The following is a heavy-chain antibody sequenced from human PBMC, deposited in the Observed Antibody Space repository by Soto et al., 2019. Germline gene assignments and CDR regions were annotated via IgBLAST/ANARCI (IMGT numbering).Heavy chain of an antibody. J-gene: IGHJ4*02. CDR1: GFTFSRYA. D-gene: IGHD2-2*02. Sequence: GGSLRLSCAASGFTFSRYAMIWVRQAPGKGLEWVSSISDGGAGTYYADSVKGRFTISRDNSQNTVSLHMNSLRAEDTAIYYCAKSGPDCTSTNCYTGDWGQGTLVTVSS. V-gene: IGHV3-23*01. CDR2: ISDGGAGT. CDR3: AKSGPDCTSTNCYTGD.